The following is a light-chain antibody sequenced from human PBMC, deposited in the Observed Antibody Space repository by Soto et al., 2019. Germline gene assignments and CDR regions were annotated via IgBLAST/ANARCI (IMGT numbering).Light chain of an antibody. V-gene: IGKV3-20*01. CDR2: GSS. CDR1: QTVSGNY. Sequence: EIVLTQSPGTLSLSPGERATLSCRASQTVSGNYLAWYQQKPRQSPRLLIYGSSDRATGIPDRFSGSGSGTAFTLTITRVEPEDFAVYYCQQYGSSPPYTFGQGTKLEIK. CDR3: QQYGSSPPYT. J-gene: IGKJ2*01.